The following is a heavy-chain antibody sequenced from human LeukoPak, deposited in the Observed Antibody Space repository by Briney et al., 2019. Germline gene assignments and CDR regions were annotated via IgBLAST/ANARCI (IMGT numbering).Heavy chain of an antibody. J-gene: IGHJ3*02. V-gene: IGHV3-7*01. CDR3: AREGRTMGQSNAFDI. Sequence: GGSLRLSCAASGFTFSSYWMSWVRQAPGKGLEWVANIKQDGSEKYYADSVKGRFTISRDNAKNSLYLQMNSLRAEDTAVYYCAREGRTMGQSNAFDIWGQGTMVTVSS. D-gene: IGHD4/OR15-4a*01. CDR1: GFTFSSYW. CDR2: IKQDGSEK.